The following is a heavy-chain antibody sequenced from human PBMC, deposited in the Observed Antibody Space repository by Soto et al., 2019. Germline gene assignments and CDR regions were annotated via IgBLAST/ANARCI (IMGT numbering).Heavy chain of an antibody. Sequence: QVQLQESGPGLVKPSQTLSLTCTVSGGSISSGGYYWSWIRQHPGKGLEWIGYIYYSGSTYYNPSLKSRVTISVDTSKNQLSLKLSSVTAADTAVYYCARAKGYYYDSSGPREAFDYWGQGTLVTVSS. CDR2: IYYSGST. V-gene: IGHV4-31*03. CDR3: ARAKGYYYDSSGPREAFDY. CDR1: GGSISSGGYY. D-gene: IGHD3-22*01. J-gene: IGHJ4*02.